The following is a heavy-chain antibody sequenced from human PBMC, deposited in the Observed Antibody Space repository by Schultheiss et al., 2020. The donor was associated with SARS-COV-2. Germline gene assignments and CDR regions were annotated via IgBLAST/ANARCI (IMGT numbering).Heavy chain of an antibody. Sequence: TLSLKGIGSGGSISSGGYYWSWIRQHPGKGLEWIGYIYHSGSTYYNPSLKSRVTISVDTSKNQFSLKLSSVTAADTAVYYCARVEWELHWFDPWGQGTLVTVSS. V-gene: IGHV4-31*02. CDR2: IYHSGST. J-gene: IGHJ5*02. D-gene: IGHD1-26*01. CDR3: ARVEWELHWFDP. CDR1: GGSISSGGYY.